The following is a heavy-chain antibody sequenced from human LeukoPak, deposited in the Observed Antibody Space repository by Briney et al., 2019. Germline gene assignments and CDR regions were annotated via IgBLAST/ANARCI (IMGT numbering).Heavy chain of an antibody. CDR3: ARVRSGWYYFDY. Sequence: SETLSLTCTVSGGSISSGSYYWSWIRQPPGKGLEWIGYIYYTGSTNYNPSLKSRVTISVDTSKNQFSLKLSSVTAADTAVYYCARVRSGWYYFDYWGQGTLVTVSS. J-gene: IGHJ4*02. CDR2: IYYTGST. D-gene: IGHD6-19*01. CDR1: GGSISSGSYY. V-gene: IGHV4-61*01.